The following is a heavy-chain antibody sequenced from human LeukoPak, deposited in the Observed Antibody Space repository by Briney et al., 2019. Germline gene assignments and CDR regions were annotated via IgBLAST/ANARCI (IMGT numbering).Heavy chain of an antibody. CDR3: AGGSPPGIAAAGSIDY. D-gene: IGHD6-13*01. J-gene: IGHJ4*02. Sequence: SETLSLTCAVYGGSFSGYYWSWIRQPPGKGLEWIGEINHSGSTNYNPSLKSRVTISVDTSKNQFSLKLSSVTAADTAVYYCAGGSPPGIAAAGSIDYWGQGTLVTVSS. CDR1: GGSFSGYY. V-gene: IGHV4-34*01. CDR2: INHSGST.